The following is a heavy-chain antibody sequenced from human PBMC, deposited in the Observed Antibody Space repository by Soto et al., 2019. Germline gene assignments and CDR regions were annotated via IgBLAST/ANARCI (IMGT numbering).Heavy chain of an antibody. CDR2: IYYSGST. V-gene: IGHV4-59*01. CDR1: GGSISSYY. Sequence: QVQLQESGPGLVKPSETLSLTCTVSGGSISSYYWSWIRQPPGKGLEWIGYIYYSGSTNYNPSLRSRVTISVDTSKNQFSQKLSSVTAADTAVYYCARGRSSGWYNAFDIWGQGTMVTVSS. CDR3: ARGRSSGWYNAFDI. D-gene: IGHD6-19*01. J-gene: IGHJ3*02.